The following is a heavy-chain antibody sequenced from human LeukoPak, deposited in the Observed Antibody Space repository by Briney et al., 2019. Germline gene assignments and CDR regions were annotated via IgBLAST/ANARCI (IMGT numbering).Heavy chain of an antibody. CDR2: IRSKAYGGTT. CDR3: TRGPDYCSSTSCYAGGVGY. CDR1: GFTFGDYA. V-gene: IGHV3-49*04. D-gene: IGHD2-2*01. J-gene: IGHJ4*02. Sequence: GRSLRLSCTASGFTFGDYAMSWVRQAPGKGLEWVGFIRSKAYGGTTEYAASVEGRFTISRDDSKSIAYLQMNSLKTEDTAVYYCTRGPDYCSSTSCYAGGVGYWGPGTLVTVSS.